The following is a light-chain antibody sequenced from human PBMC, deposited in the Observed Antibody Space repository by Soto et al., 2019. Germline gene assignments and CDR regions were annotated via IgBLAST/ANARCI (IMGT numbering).Light chain of an antibody. CDR2: DAS. Sequence: VLTQSPGTLSLSPGESATLSCRASQIVRSTYLAWYQQKPGQAPRLLIYDASSRATDIPDRFSGSGSGTEFTLTISGLEPEDFAVYYCQQYATSPGTFGQGTKVAIK. J-gene: IGKJ1*01. V-gene: IGKV3-20*01. CDR3: QQYATSPGT. CDR1: QIVRSTY.